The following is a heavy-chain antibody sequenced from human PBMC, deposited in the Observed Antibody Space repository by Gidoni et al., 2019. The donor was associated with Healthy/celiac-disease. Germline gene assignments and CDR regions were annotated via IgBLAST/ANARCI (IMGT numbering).Heavy chain of an antibody. Sequence: QVQLVESGGGVVQPGRSLRLSCAASGFTFSSYGMHWVRQAPGKGLEWVAVISYDGSNKYYADSVKGRFTISRDNSKNTLYLQMNSLRAEDTAVYYCAKDGGSYPFWGQGTLVTVSS. CDR1: GFTFSSYG. CDR2: ISYDGSNK. D-gene: IGHD1-26*01. V-gene: IGHV3-30*18. CDR3: AKDGGSYPF. J-gene: IGHJ4*02.